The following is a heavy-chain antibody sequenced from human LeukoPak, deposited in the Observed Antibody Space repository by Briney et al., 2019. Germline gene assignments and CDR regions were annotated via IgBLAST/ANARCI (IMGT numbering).Heavy chain of an antibody. CDR3: AADRSCSSTSCDWFDP. Sequence: SVKVSCKASGFTFTSSAMQWVRQARGQRLEWIGWIVVGSGNTNYAQKFQERVTIARDMSTSTAYMELSSLRSEDTAVYYCAADRSCSSTSCDWFDPWGQGTLVTVSS. J-gene: IGHJ5*02. CDR2: IVVGSGNT. D-gene: IGHD2-2*01. CDR1: GFTFTSSA. V-gene: IGHV1-58*02.